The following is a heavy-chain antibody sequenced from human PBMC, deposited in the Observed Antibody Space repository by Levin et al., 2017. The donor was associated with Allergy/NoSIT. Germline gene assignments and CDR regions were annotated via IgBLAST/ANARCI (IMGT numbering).Heavy chain of an antibody. J-gene: IGHJ4*02. V-gene: IGHV4-39*01. CDR2: IYNSGST. CDR3: ARQCYDILTGYYNFHY. D-gene: IGHD3-9*01. Sequence: SETLSLTCTVSGGSISSSISYWGWIRQAPGKGLEWIGSIYNSGSTYYNPSLKSRVTTSVDTSKNQFSLKLSSVTAADTAVYYCARQCYDILTGYYNFHYWGQGTLVTVSS. CDR1: GGSISSSISY.